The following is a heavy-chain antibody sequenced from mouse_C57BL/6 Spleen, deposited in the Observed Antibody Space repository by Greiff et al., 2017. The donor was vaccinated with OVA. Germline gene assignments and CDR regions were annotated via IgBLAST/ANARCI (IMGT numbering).Heavy chain of an antibody. CDR2: INPNNGGT. CDR1: GYTFTDYN. J-gene: IGHJ2*01. Sequence: VQLQQSGPELVKPGASVKLSCKASGYTFTDYNMHWVKQSHGKSLEWIGYINPNNGGTSYNQKFKGKATLTVNKSSSTAYMELRSLTSEDSAVYYWAREIQYDGSSVLDDWGQGTTLTVSS. D-gene: IGHD1-1*01. V-gene: IGHV1-22*01. CDR3: AREIQYDGSSVLDD.